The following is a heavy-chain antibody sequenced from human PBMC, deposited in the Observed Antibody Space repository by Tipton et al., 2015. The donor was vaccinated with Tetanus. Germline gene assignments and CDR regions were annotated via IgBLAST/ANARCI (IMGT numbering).Heavy chain of an antibody. CDR1: GGSFKTYA. Sequence: QSGAEVKKPGSSVRVSCQTSGGSFKTYAISWVRQAPGQGLEWMGGIFPLYGTANYAPEFQGRVTITADESTGAAYMEMSRLKSDDTAVYYCARPDRYCSGGSCYLALDYWGQGTLVTVSS. D-gene: IGHD2-15*01. J-gene: IGHJ4*02. CDR3: ARPDRYCSGGSCYLALDY. V-gene: IGHV1-69*01. CDR2: IFPLYGTA.